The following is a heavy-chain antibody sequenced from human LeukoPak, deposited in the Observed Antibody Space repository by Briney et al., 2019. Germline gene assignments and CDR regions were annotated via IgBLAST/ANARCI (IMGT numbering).Heavy chain of an antibody. CDR3: EKDGGPTSASNEGQSSRGDPTLYYYYYGMDV. CDR1: GFTFSSYG. CDR2: ISYDGSNK. Sequence: PGRSLRLSCAASGFTFSSYGMHWVRQAPGKGLERVAVISYDGSNKYYAYSVKGLFTIFRDYSKNTLYLQMNSLRAEDTAVYYCEKDGGPTSASNEGQSSRGDPTLYYYYYGMDVWGQGTTVTVSS. V-gene: IGHV3-30*18. D-gene: IGHD2-15*01. J-gene: IGHJ6*02.